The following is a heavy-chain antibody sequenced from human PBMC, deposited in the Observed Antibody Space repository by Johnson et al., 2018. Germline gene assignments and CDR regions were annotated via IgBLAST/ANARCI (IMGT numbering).Heavy chain of an antibody. V-gene: IGHV3-9*01. CDR2: LSWNSGSI. J-gene: IGHJ3*02. Sequence: VQLGESGGGLVQPGRSLRLSCAASGFTFDDYAMPWVRHDPGTGLEWVSGLSWNSGSIGYSDSVKGRFTISRDNAKNSLYLQMNSLRDEDTAVYYCARAREMEGDDAFDIWGQGTMVTVSS. CDR3: ARAREMEGDDAFDI. D-gene: IGHD5-24*01. CDR1: GFTFDDYA.